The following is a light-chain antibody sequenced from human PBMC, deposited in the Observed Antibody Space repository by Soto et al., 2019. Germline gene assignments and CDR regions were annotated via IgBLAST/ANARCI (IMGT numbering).Light chain of an antibody. CDR2: KAS. Sequence: DIQMTQSPSTLSASVGNRVTITCRARQSISLWLARYQQKPGKAPKILRYKASSVESGVPSRGSGSGSDAECILIISSLQPDDFAPYYCQQYSSYTPRTFGQGTKVDMK. V-gene: IGKV1-5*03. CDR3: QQYSSYTPRT. CDR1: QSISLW. J-gene: IGKJ1*01.